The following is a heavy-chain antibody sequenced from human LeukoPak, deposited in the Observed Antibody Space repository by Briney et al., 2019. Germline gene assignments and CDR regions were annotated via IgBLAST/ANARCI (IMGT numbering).Heavy chain of an antibody. V-gene: IGHV3-11*04. CDR2: ISSSGSTI. Sequence: GGSLRLSCAASGFTFSDYYMSWIRQAPGKGLEWVSYISSSGSTIYYADSVKGRFTVSRDNAKNSLYLQMNSLRAEDTAVYYCARPFIAATDPFDYWGQGTLVTVSS. J-gene: IGHJ4*02. CDR1: GFTFSDYY. CDR3: ARPFIAATDPFDY. D-gene: IGHD6-13*01.